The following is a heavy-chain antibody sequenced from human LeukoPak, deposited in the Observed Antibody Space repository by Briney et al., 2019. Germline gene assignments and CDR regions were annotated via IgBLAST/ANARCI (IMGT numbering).Heavy chain of an antibody. J-gene: IGHJ3*02. CDR2: ISISSSYI. CDR1: GFTFISHC. V-gene: IGHV3-21*01. Sequence: PGGSLRLSCAASGFTFISHCMTWVRQAPGKGLEWVSSISISSSYIYYADSVKGRFTISRDNRKNSIYLQMNSLRAEDTAVYYCARDEYGRPSRDGAFDMWGQGTMVTVSS. CDR3: ARDEYGRPSRDGAFDM. D-gene: IGHD4/OR15-4a*01.